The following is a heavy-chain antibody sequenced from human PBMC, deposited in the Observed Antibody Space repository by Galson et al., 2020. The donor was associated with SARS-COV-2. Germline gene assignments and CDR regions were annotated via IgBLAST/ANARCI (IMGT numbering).Heavy chain of an antibody. D-gene: IGHD2-2*01. CDR1: GFTFDDYA. J-gene: IGHJ3*02. CDR2: ISWNSGSI. V-gene: IGHV3-9*01. CDR3: AKDMGYQLLLFLGAFDI. Sequence: GGSLRLSCAASGFTFDDYAMHWVRQAPGKGLEWVSGISWNSGSIGYADSVKGRFTISRDNAKNSLYLQMNSLRAEDTALYYCAKDMGYQLLLFLGAFDIWGQGTMVTVSS.